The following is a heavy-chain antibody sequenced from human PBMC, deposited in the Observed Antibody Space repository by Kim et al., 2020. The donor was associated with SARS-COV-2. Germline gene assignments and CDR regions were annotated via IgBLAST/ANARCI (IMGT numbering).Heavy chain of an antibody. Sequence: GESLKISCKGSGYSFTNYWIAWVRQMPGKGLEWMGIIYPGDSYTRYSPSFQGQVTISADKSISTAYLQWSSLKASDTAMYYCARRSSYAFDIWGQGTVVTVSS. CDR1: GYSFTNYW. CDR2: IYPGDSYT. D-gene: IGHD2-15*01. J-gene: IGHJ3*02. V-gene: IGHV5-51*01. CDR3: ARRSSYAFDI.